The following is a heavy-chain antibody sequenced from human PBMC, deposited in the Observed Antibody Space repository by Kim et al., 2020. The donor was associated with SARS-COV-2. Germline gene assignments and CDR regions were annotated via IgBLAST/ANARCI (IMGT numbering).Heavy chain of an antibody. CDR3: ARGDYPDY. J-gene: IGHJ4*02. Sequence: RNTNHAQRLQGRVTMTTDTSTSTAYMELGSLRSDDTAVYYCARGDYPDYWGQGTLVTVSS. D-gene: IGHD4-17*01. V-gene: IGHV1-18*01. CDR2: RNT.